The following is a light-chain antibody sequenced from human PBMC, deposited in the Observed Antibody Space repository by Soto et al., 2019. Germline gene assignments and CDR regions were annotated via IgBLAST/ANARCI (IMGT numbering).Light chain of an antibody. CDR1: QTIRTW. J-gene: IGKJ1*01. V-gene: IGKV1-5*03. Sequence: DIQMTHSPSTLSASVGDRVNITCRASQTIRTWLAWYQQKPGKAPKLLIHRASSLGTGVPSRFSGSGSGTEFTLTITSLQPDDFATYYCQQYSSNSAFGPGTKVDI. CDR2: RAS. CDR3: QQYSSNSA.